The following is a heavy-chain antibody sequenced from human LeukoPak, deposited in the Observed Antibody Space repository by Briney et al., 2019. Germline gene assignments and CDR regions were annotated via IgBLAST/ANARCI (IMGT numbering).Heavy chain of an antibody. Sequence: ASVKVSCKASGYTFTSYYMHWVRQAPGQGLEWMGIINPSGGSTSYAQKFQGRVTMTRDMSTSTVYMELSSLRSEDTAVYYCARERITMIVVGTNWFDPWGQGTLVTVSS. J-gene: IGHJ5*02. CDR1: GYTFTSYY. CDR3: ARERITMIVVGTNWFDP. D-gene: IGHD3-22*01. V-gene: IGHV1-46*01. CDR2: INPSGGST.